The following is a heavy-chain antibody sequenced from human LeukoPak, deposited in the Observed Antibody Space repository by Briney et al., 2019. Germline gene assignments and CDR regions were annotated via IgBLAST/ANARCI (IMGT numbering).Heavy chain of an antibody. CDR2: IIPIFGTA. Sequence: GASVTVSCKASGGTFSSYAISWVRQAPGQGLEWMGGIIPIFGTANYAQKFQGRVTITADESTSTAYMELSSLRSEDTAVYYCAREQAVAVYYYYYGMDVWGQGTTVTVSS. J-gene: IGHJ6*02. CDR1: GGTFSSYA. CDR3: AREQAVAVYYYYYGMDV. V-gene: IGHV1-69*13. D-gene: IGHD6-19*01.